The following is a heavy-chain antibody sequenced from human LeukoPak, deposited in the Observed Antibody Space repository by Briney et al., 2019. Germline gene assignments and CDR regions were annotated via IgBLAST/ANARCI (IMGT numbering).Heavy chain of an antibody. CDR1: GYTFTSHY. Sequence: GASVKVSCKASGYTFTSHYLHWVRQAPGQGLEWMGLINPSGGSTAYAQKFQGRVTMTRDTSTSTVYMELSSLRSEDTAVYYCARVSASSESSLDWFYPWGQGSLVTVSS. J-gene: IGHJ5*02. CDR2: INPSGGST. D-gene: IGHD1-26*01. V-gene: IGHV1-46*01. CDR3: ARVSASSESSLDWFYP.